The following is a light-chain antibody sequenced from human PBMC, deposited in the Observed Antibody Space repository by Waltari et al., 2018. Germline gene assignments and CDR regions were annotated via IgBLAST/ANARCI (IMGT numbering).Light chain of an antibody. CDR2: DVI. V-gene: IGLV2-14*03. J-gene: IGLJ3*02. CDR1: SSDVGAYNH. CDR3: SSFTRSATLV. Sequence: QSALTQPASVSGSPGQSITISCTGTSSDVGAYNHVSWYQQYSGKAPKLMIYDVIKRPSGVSNRFSGSKSGNTASLTISGLQAEDEADYYCSSFTRSATLVFGGGTKLTVL.